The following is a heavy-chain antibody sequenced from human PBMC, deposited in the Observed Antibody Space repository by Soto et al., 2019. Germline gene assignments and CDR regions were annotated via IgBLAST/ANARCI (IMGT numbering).Heavy chain of an antibody. J-gene: IGHJ4*02. CDR2: MNPNSGNT. CDR1: GYTFTSYD. D-gene: IGHD3-3*01. Sequence: QVQLVQSGAEVKKPGASVKVSCKASGYTFTSYDINWVRQATGQGLEWMGWMNPNSGNTGYAQKFQGRATXTXNXXISTAYMELSSLRSEDTAVYYCARGITIVGVVSRGRGQGTLVTVSS. CDR3: ARGITIVGVVSRG. V-gene: IGHV1-8*01.